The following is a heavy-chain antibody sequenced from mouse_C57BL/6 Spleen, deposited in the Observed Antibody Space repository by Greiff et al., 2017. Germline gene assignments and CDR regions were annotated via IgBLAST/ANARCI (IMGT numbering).Heavy chain of an antibody. CDR3: ARAPFTTVVATPFAY. D-gene: IGHD1-1*01. V-gene: IGHV5-17*01. CDR2: ISSGSSTI. J-gene: IGHJ3*01. Sequence: EVKLVESGGGLVKPGGSLKLSCAASGFTFSDYGMHWVRQAPEKGLEWVAYISSGSSTIYYADTVKGRFTISRDNAKNTLFLQMTSLRSEDTAMYYCARAPFTTVVATPFAYWGQGTLVTVSA. CDR1: GFTFSDYG.